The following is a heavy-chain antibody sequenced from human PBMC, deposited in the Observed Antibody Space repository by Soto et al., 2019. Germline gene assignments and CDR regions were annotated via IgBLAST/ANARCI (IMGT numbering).Heavy chain of an antibody. Sequence: SVKVSCKASGVTFSSYTISWVRQAPGQGLEWMGRIIPILGIANYAQKFQGRVTITADKSTSTAYMELSSLRSEDTAVYYCARDRPPNSSSWPDAFDIRGQGTMVTVSS. V-gene: IGHV1-69*04. J-gene: IGHJ3*02. CDR1: GVTFSSYT. CDR2: IIPILGIA. D-gene: IGHD6-13*01. CDR3: ARDRPPNSSSWPDAFDI.